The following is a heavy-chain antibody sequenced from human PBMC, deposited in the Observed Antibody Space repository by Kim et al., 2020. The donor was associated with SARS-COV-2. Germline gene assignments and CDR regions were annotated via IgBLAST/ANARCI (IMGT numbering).Heavy chain of an antibody. CDR1: GGSISSGGYY. Sequence: SQTLSLTCTVSGGSISSGGYYWSWIRQHPGKGLEWIGYIYYSGSTYYNPSLKSRVTISVDTSKNQFSLKLSSVTAADTAVYYCARDPGDSSGYYSGWFDPWGQGTLVTVSS. J-gene: IGHJ5*02. CDR3: ARDPGDSSGYYSGWFDP. V-gene: IGHV4-31*03. D-gene: IGHD3-22*01. CDR2: IYYSGST.